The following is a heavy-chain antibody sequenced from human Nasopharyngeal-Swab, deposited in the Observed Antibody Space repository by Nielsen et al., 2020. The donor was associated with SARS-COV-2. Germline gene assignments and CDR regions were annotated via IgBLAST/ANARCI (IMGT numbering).Heavy chain of an antibody. D-gene: IGHD1-26*01. CDR3: ARNTGWVAFDI. Sequence: GGSLRLSCAASGFTFSSYAMSWVRQAPGKGLEWVSSISSSSSYIYYADSVKGRFTISRDNAKNSLYLQMNSLRAEDTAVYYCARNTGWVAFDIWGQGTMVTVSS. V-gene: IGHV3-21*01. CDR2: ISSSSSYI. J-gene: IGHJ3*02. CDR1: GFTFSSYA.